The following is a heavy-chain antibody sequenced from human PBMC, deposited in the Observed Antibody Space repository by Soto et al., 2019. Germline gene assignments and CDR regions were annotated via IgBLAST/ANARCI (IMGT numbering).Heavy chain of an antibody. CDR1: GFTFSSYA. V-gene: IGHV3-23*01. CDR2: ISGSGGST. CDR3: AKEGPYSSSWYDYFDY. J-gene: IGHJ4*02. D-gene: IGHD6-13*01. Sequence: EVQLLESGGGLVQPGGSLRLSCAASGFTFSSYAMSWVRQAPGKGLEWVSAISGSGGSTYYADPVKGRFTISRDNSKNTLYLQMNSLRAEDTAVYYCAKEGPYSSSWYDYFDYWGQGTLVTVSS.